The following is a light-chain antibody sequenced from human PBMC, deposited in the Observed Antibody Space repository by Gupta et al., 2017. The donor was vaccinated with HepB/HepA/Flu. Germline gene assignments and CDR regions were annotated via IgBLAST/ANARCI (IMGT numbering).Light chain of an antibody. CDR1: QSVSDY. Sequence: EIVLTQSPATLSLSPGQRATLSCRASQSVSDYLAWYQQKPGQAPRLLIYDASNMATGIPSRFSGSGSGTDFALTIISLEPEDFAVYFCQQRSTWPKLTFGGGTKVEIK. CDR3: QQRSTWPKLT. CDR2: DAS. V-gene: IGKV3-11*01. J-gene: IGKJ4*01.